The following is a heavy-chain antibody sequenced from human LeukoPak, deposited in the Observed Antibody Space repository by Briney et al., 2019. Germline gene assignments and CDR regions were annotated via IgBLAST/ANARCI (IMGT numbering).Heavy chain of an antibody. Sequence: PSETLSLTCTVSGYSISSGYYWGWIRQSPGQGLEWIGSIFYTGSTYYNPSLKGRVTISVDKSKNQFSLKLRSVTAADTAVYFCARATGSYPFYYWGQGTLVTVSS. CDR2: IFYTGST. CDR3: ARATGSYPFYY. V-gene: IGHV4-38-2*02. CDR1: GYSISSGYY. J-gene: IGHJ4*02. D-gene: IGHD1-26*01.